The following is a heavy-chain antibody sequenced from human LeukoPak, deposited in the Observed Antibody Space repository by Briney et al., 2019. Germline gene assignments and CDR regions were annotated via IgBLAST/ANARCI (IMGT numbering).Heavy chain of an antibody. CDR2: ISYDGSNK. V-gene: IGHV3-30*18. J-gene: IGHJ3*02. CDR1: GFTFSNYG. Sequence: PGGSLRLSCAASGFTFSNYGMHWVRQAPGKGLQWVAVISYDGSNKYYADSVKGRFTISRDNSKNTLYLQMNSLRAEDTAIYYCAKGPIGIRYAFDIWGQGTMVTVSS. D-gene: IGHD3-16*02. CDR3: AKGPIGIRYAFDI.